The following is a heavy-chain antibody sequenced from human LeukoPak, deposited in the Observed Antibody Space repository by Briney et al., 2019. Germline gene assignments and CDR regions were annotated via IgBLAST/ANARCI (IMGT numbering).Heavy chain of an antibody. CDR2: IIPILGIA. V-gene: IGHV1-69*04. Sequence: SVKVSCKASGGTFSSYAISWVRQAPGQGLEWMGRIIPILGIANYAQKFQGRVTITADKSTSTAYMELSSLRSEDTAVYYRARGDYSDYWGQGTLVTVSS. J-gene: IGHJ4*02. CDR1: GGTFSSYA. CDR3: ARGDYSDY.